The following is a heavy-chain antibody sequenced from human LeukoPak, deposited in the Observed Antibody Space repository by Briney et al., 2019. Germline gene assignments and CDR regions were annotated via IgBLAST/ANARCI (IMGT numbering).Heavy chain of an antibody. D-gene: IGHD2-2*01. V-gene: IGHV3-23*01. CDR2: ISGSGGST. CDR1: GFTFSSYA. Sequence: GGSLRLSCAASGFTFSSYAMSWVRQAPGKGLEWVSAISGSGGSTYYADSVKGRFTISRDNSKNTLYLQMNSLRAEDTAVHYCAKGLDIVVPCYAMDVWGQGTTVTVSS. CDR3: AKGLDIVVPCYAMDV. J-gene: IGHJ6*02.